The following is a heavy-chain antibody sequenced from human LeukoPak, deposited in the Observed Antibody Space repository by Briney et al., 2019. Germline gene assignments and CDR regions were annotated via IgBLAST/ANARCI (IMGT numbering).Heavy chain of an antibody. J-gene: IGHJ6*02. V-gene: IGHV3-30*14. CDR3: AREDPDYYYYGMDV. CDR2: ISYDGSNK. CDR1: GFTFSSYA. Sequence: GGSLRLSCAASGFTFSSYAMHWVRQAPGKGLEWVAVISYDGSNKYYADSVKGRFTISRDNSKNTLYLQMNSLRAEDTAVYYCAREDPDYYYYGMDVWGQGTTVTVSS.